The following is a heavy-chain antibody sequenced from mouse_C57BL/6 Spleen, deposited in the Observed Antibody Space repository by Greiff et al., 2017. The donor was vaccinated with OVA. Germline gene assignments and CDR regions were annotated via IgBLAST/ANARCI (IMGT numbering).Heavy chain of an antibody. CDR3: ASHYGSSYGAWFAY. Sequence: VMLVESGPGLVAPSQSLSITCTVSGFSLTSYGVDWVRQSPGKGLEWLGVIWGVGSTNYNSALKSRLSISKDNSKSQVFLKMNSLQTDDTAMYYCASHYGSSYGAWFAYWGQGTLVTVSA. V-gene: IGHV2-6*01. CDR2: IWGVGST. J-gene: IGHJ3*01. D-gene: IGHD1-1*01. CDR1: GFSLTSYG.